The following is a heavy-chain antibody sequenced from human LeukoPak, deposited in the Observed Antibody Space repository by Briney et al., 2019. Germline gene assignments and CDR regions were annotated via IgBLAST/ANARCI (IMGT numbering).Heavy chain of an antibody. V-gene: IGHV3-15*01. CDR2: IKSKTDGGTT. J-gene: IGHJ6*02. Sequence: GGSLRLSCAASGFTFSNAWMSWVRQAPGKALEWVGRIKSKTDGGTTDYAAPVKGRFTISRDDSKNTLYLQMNSLKTEDTAVYYCTTASRNYYYYYGMDVWGQGTTVTVSS. CDR1: GFTFSNAW. CDR3: TTASRNYYYYYGMDV.